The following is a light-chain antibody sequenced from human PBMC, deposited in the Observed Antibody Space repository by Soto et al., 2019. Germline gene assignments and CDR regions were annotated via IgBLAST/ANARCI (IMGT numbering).Light chain of an antibody. J-gene: IGKJ3*01. CDR2: GAS. V-gene: IGKV3-20*01. CDR1: QSVSNSL. Sequence: DIVLTQSPGTLSLSPGERATLSCRASQSVSNSLVTWYQQKPGQAPRPLIYGASNRATGVPDRFSGSGSGTEFTLSISRLEPEDFVVYYCQVYDGSLFTFDPGTKVDFK. CDR3: QVYDGSLFT.